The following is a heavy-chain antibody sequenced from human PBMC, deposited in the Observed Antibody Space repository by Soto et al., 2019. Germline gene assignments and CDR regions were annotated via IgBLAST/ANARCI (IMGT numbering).Heavy chain of an antibody. Sequence: SVKVSCKASGGSFSSYAISWVRQAPGQGLEWMGGIIPIFGTANYAQKFQGRVTITADESTSTAYMELSSLRSEDTAVYYCARESRLLNWFDPWGQGTLVTVSS. CDR3: ARESRLLNWFDP. J-gene: IGHJ5*02. CDR1: GGSFSSYA. V-gene: IGHV1-69*13. D-gene: IGHD3-22*01. CDR2: IIPIFGTA.